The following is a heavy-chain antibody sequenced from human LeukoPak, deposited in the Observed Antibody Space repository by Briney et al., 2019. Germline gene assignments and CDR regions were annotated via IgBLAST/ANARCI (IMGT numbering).Heavy chain of an antibody. V-gene: IGHV4-59*01. Sequence: SETLSLTCTVSGVSISSYYWSWLRQPPGKGLEWLGYIYYSESTNYNPSLKSRVTISVDTSKNQISLKLSSVTAADTAVYYCARDGEVEDSSGYIWFDPWGQGTLVTVS. CDR1: GVSISSYY. CDR3: ARDGEVEDSSGYIWFDP. D-gene: IGHD3-22*01. CDR2: IYYSEST. J-gene: IGHJ5*02.